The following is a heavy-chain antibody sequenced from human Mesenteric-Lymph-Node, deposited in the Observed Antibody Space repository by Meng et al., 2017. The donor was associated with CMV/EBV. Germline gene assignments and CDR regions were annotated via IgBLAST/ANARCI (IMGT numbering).Heavy chain of an antibody. CDR3: ATGSQLDLDAFDI. Sequence: GESLKISCKGSGYSFTGYWIGWVRQMPGKGLEWMGIIYPGDSDTRYSPSFQGQVTISADKSISTAYLQWSSLKASDTAVYYCATGSQLDLDAFDIWGQGTMVTVSS. D-gene: IGHD1-1*01. J-gene: IGHJ3*02. CDR2: IYPGDSDT. V-gene: IGHV5-51*01. CDR1: GYSFTGYW.